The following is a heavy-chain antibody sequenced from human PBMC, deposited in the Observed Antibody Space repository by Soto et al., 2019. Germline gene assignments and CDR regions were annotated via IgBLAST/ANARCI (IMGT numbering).Heavy chain of an antibody. D-gene: IGHD3-9*01. V-gene: IGHV3-30*18. J-gene: IGHJ4*02. CDR2: ISHDGSKT. Sequence: GGSLRLSCAASGFTFNSYGIHWVRQAPGKGLEWVAVISHDGSKTNYADSVKGRVTISRDNSKDTVYLQMNSLRAEDTAMYYCAKDHYDILTVFDYWGQGALVTVSS. CDR3: AKDHYDILTVFDY. CDR1: GFTFNSYG.